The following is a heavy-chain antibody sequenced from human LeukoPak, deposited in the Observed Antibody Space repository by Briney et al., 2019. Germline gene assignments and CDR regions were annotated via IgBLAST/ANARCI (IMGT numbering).Heavy chain of an antibody. Sequence: GGSLRLSCAGSGFTFSSYSMNWVRQAPGKGLEWLSSISGSSSQIFYADSVKVRFTMSRGNAKNSLYLQMNSLRAEDTAVYYCVKDYCSGGSCIDAFDFWGQGTMVTVSS. CDR1: GFTFSSYS. CDR3: VKDYCSGGSCIDAFDF. CDR2: ISGSSSQI. J-gene: IGHJ3*01. D-gene: IGHD2-15*01. V-gene: IGHV3-21*01.